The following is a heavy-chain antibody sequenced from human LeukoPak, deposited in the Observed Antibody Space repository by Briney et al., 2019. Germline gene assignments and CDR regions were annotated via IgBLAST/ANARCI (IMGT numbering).Heavy chain of an antibody. V-gene: IGHV4-38-2*01. CDR1: GYSISSGYY. Sequence: SETLSLTCAVSGYSISSGYYWGWIRQPPGKGLEWIGSIYYSGSTYYNPSLKSRVTISVDTSKNQFSLKLSSVTAADTAVYYCASLEGGQWLVGVFDYWGQGTLVTVSS. D-gene: IGHD6-19*01. J-gene: IGHJ4*02. CDR2: IYYSGST. CDR3: ASLEGGQWLVGVFDY.